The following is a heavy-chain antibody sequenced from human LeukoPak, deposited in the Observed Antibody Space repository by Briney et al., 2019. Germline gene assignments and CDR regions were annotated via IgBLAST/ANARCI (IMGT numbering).Heavy chain of an antibody. CDR2: ISSSSSDI. CDR3: ARGGAYYYYMDV. D-gene: IGHD4/OR15-4a*01. CDR1: GFTFSSNS. J-gene: IGHJ6*03. V-gene: IGHV3-21*01. Sequence: AGESLRLTCAASGFTFSSNSMNWVRQAPGKGLEWVSSISSSSSDIYYADSLKGRFTISRDNAKNSLYLQMNSLRAEDTAVYYCARGGAYYYYMDVWGKGTTVTVSS.